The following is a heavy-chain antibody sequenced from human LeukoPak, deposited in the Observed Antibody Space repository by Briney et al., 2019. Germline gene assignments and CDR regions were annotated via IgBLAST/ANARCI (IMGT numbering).Heavy chain of an antibody. J-gene: IGHJ4*02. Sequence: PGGSLRLSCAASGFTFSSYSMNWVRQAPGKGLEWVSSISSSSSYIYYADSVKGRFTISRDNAKNSLYLQMNSLRAEDTAVYYCARDKSLGNRNYLSDLGYWGQGTLVTVSS. CDR1: GFTFSSYS. CDR2: ISSSSSYI. V-gene: IGHV3-21*01. CDR3: ARDKSLGNRNYLSDLGY. D-gene: IGHD1-7*01.